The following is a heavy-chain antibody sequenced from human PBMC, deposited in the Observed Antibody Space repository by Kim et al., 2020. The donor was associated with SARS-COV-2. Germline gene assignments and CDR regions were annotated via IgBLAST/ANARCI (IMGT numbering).Heavy chain of an antibody. CDR2: ISGSGGRT. CDR3: ATHWGSGAYYNYFDY. Sequence: GGSLRLSCAGSGFIFSNYAVSWVRQAPGKGLEWVSAISGSGGRTFYTDSVRGRITISRDNSKNTLYLQLNGLRVEDAAVYYCATHWGSGAYYNYFDYWG. J-gene: IGHJ4*01. V-gene: IGHV3-23*01. D-gene: IGHD3-10*01. CDR1: GFIFSNYA.